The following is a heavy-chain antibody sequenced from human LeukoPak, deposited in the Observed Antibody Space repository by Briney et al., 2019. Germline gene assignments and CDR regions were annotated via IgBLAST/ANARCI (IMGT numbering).Heavy chain of an antibody. CDR3: AKGTPGIAVAGTGYFQH. J-gene: IGHJ1*01. Sequence: PGGSLRLSCAASGFTFSSYAMSWVRQAPGKGLEWVSGVSDSGGSIYYGDSVKGRFTIFRDNSKNTLYLQMNSLRAEDTAIYYCAKGTPGIAVAGTGYFQHWGQGTLVTVSS. D-gene: IGHD6-19*01. V-gene: IGHV3-23*01. CDR2: VSDSGGSI. CDR1: GFTFSSYA.